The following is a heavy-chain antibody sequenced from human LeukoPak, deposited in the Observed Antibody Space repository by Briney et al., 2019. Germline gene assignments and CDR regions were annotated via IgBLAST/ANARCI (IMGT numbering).Heavy chain of an antibody. CDR1: GYTFTTYY. Sequence: ASVKVSCKASGYTFTTYYMHWVRQAPGQGLEWWGIINPRGGSTTYAQKFQGRVTMTRDTSTSTVYMELSSLKSDDTAVYYCARGGGPGNYPFDFWGQGTLVTVSS. CDR3: ARGGGPGNYPFDF. V-gene: IGHV1-46*01. J-gene: IGHJ4*02. D-gene: IGHD1-7*01. CDR2: INPRGGST.